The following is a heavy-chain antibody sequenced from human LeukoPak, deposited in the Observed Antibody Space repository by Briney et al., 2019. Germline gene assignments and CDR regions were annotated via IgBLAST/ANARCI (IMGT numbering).Heavy chain of an antibody. V-gene: IGHV1-2*02. CDR3: ARVPAAISWFDP. Sequence: ASVKVSCKASGYTFTSYYMHWVRQAPGQGLEWMGWINPNSGGTNYAQKFQGRVTMTRDTSISTAYMELSRLRSDDTAVYYCARVPAAISWFDPWGQGTLVTVSS. D-gene: IGHD2-2*02. J-gene: IGHJ5*02. CDR1: GYTFTSYY. CDR2: INPNSGGT.